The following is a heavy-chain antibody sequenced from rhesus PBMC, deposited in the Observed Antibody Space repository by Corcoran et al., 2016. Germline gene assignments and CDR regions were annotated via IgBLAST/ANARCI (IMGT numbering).Heavy chain of an antibody. CDR3: ASRIAAPFDY. J-gene: IGHJ4*01. V-gene: IGHV4-65*01. D-gene: IGHD6-31*01. CDR2: ISGSSGST. Sequence: QVQLQESGPGLVKPSETLSLTCAVSGGSISSSNWWSWIRQPPGKGLEWIGYISGSSGSTYVNPSLKSRVTISTDTSKSQFSLKLSSVTAADTAVYYCASRIAAPFDYWGQGVLVTVSS. CDR1: GGSISSSNW.